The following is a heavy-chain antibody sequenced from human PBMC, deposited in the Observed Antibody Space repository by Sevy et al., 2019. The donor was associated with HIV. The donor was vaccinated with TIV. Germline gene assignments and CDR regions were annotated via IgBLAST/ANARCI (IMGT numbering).Heavy chain of an antibody. CDR3: ARYGDYDY. Sequence: GESLKISCAASGFTFSDYSKNWVRQAPGKGLEWVSYISSSSSPIYYADSVKGRFTNSRDNAKNSLYLQMNSLRDEDTAVYYCARYGDYDYWGQGTLVTVSS. CDR2: ISSSSSPI. D-gene: IGHD4-17*01. J-gene: IGHJ4*02. CDR1: GFTFSDYS. V-gene: IGHV3-48*02.